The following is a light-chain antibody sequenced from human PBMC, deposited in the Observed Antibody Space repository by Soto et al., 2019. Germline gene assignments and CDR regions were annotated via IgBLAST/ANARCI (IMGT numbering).Light chain of an antibody. CDR2: DAS. V-gene: IGKV1-5*01. CDR1: QSISSW. Sequence: DIQMTQSPSTLSASVGDRVTITCRASQSISSWLAWYQQKPGKAPKLLIYDASSLESGVPSRFSGSGSGTEFTLTISSLQPDDFATYYCQQYNSYSQETFDQGTKVEIK. CDR3: QQYNSYSQET. J-gene: IGKJ1*01.